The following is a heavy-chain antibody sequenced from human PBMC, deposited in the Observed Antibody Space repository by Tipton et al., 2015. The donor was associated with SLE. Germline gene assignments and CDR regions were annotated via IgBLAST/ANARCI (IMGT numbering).Heavy chain of an antibody. CDR2: IIHSGVT. CDR1: GGSISSGGYY. Sequence: TLSLTCTVSGGSISSGGYYWTWIRQPPGKGLEWIAEIIHSGVTNYNPSLRSRVTISVDMSKKQVSLKLSSVTAADTAVYYCARVAATEVFDYWGQGTLVTVSS. CDR3: ARVAATEVFDY. J-gene: IGHJ4*02. V-gene: IGHV4-39*07. D-gene: IGHD1-1*01.